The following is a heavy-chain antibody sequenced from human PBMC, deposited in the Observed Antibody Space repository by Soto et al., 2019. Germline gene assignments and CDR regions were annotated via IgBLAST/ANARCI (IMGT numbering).Heavy chain of an antibody. V-gene: IGHV3-21*01. CDR1: GFTFSRYS. Sequence: GGSLRLSCAASGFTFSRYSMNWVRQAPGKGLEWVSSISSTTNYIYYADSMKGRFTISRDNPRNMLYLEMNSLSAEDTAMYYCARVPRDFCGRECSSANWGQGTQVTVSS. J-gene: IGHJ4*02. CDR2: ISSTTNYI. CDR3: ARVPRDFCGRECSSAN. D-gene: IGHD2-21*01.